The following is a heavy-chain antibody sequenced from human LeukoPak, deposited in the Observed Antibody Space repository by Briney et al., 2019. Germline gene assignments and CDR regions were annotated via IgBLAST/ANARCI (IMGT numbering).Heavy chain of an antibody. CDR2: ISSSSSYI. D-gene: IGHD5-18*01. J-gene: IGHJ4*02. V-gene: IGHV3-21*01. CDR3: ARGGRGYSYPFDY. Sequence: PGGSLRLSCAASGFTFSSYSMNWVRQAPGKGLEWVSSISSSSSYIYYADSVKGRLTISRDNAKNSLYLQMNSLRAEDTAVYYCARGGRGYSYPFDYWGQGTLVTVSS. CDR1: GFTFSSYS.